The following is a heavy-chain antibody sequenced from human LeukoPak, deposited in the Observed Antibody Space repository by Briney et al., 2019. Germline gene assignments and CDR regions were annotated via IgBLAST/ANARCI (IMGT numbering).Heavy chain of an antibody. CDR3: ARDLSSSWPYYFDY. D-gene: IGHD6-13*01. CDR2: IYTSGST. CDR1: GGSIGSYY. V-gene: IGHV4-4*07. Sequence: PSETLSLTCTVSGGSIGSYYWSWIRQPAGKGLEWIGRIYTSGSTNYNPSLKSRVTMSVDTSKNQFSLKLSSATAADTAVYYCARDLSSSWPYYFDYWGQGTLVTVSS. J-gene: IGHJ4*02.